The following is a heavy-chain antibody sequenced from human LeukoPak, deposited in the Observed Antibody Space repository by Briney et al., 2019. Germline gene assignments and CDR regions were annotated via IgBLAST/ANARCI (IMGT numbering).Heavy chain of an antibody. CDR3: AESIRTPDY. D-gene: IGHD6-6*01. Sequence: GGSLRLSCAASGFSFSSDVMSWVRQAPGKGLEWVSAIVGSGDNTYYADSVKGRFTISRDNSKNTLYLQMNSLRAEDTAVYYCAESIRTPDYWGQGTLVTVSS. J-gene: IGHJ4*02. CDR1: GFSFSSDV. CDR2: IVGSGDNT. V-gene: IGHV3-23*01.